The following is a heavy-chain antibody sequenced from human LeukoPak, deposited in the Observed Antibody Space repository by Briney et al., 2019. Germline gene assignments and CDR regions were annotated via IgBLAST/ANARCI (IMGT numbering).Heavy chain of an antibody. V-gene: IGHV4-61*02. J-gene: IGHJ4*02. D-gene: IGHD4-23*01. CDR2: IYTSGST. Sequence: SETLSLTCTVSGGSISSGSYYWSWIRQPAGKGLEWIGRIYTSGSTNYNPSLKSRVTISVDTSKNQFSLKLSSVTAADTAVYYCARELRWYLDYWGQGTLVTVSS. CDR3: ARELRWYLDY. CDR1: GGSISSGSYY.